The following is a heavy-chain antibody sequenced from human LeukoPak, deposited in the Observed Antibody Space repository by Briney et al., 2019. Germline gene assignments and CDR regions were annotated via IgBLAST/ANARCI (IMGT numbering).Heavy chain of an antibody. V-gene: IGHV3-23*01. CDR2: ISGSSGRT. CDR3: AKGPMVRGFDY. J-gene: IGHJ4*02. CDR1: GFTFSNYA. D-gene: IGHD3-10*01. Sequence: GGSLRLSCAASGFTFSNYAMNWVRQAPGKGLERVSAISGSSGRTYYADSVKGRFTISRDNSENTLYLQMNSLRAEDTAVYYCAKGPMVRGFDYWGQGTLVTVSS.